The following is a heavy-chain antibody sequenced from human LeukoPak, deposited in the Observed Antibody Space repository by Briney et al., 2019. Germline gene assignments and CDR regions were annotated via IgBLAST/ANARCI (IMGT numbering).Heavy chain of an antibody. D-gene: IGHD2-21*02. CDR3: ARLPMAVTPHVDY. Sequence: SETLSLTCTVSGGSITSYYRSWIRQSPGKGLEWIGFMYYSGTTNYNPSLKSRVTISLGMSKNQFSLKLSSVTAADTAVYYCARLPMAVTPHVDYWGQGTLVTVSS. J-gene: IGHJ4*02. CDR2: MYYSGTT. CDR1: GGSITSYY. V-gene: IGHV4-59*01.